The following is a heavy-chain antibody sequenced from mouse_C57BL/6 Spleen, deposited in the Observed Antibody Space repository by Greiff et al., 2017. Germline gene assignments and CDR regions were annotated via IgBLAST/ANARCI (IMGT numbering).Heavy chain of an antibody. CDR3: ARAPITAVVATYWYFDV. V-gene: IGHV1-64*01. CDR1: GYTFTSYW. CDR2: IHPNSGST. Sequence: VQLQQPGAELVKPGASVKLSCKASGYTFTSYWMHWVKQRPGQGLEWIGMIHPNSGSTNYNEKFKSKATLTVDKSSSTAYMQLSSLTSEDSAVYYCARAPITAVVATYWYFDVWGTGTTVTVSS. J-gene: IGHJ1*03. D-gene: IGHD1-1*01.